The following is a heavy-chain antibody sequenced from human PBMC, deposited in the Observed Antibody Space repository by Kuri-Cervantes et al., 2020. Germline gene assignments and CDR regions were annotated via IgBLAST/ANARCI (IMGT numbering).Heavy chain of an antibody. CDR3: ARSGLTYYGSGNDAFGI. Sequence: ESLKISCAASGFTFSSYGMHWVRQPPGKGLEWIGYIYYSGSTNYNPSLKSRVTISVDTSKNQFSLKLSSVTAADTAVYYCARSGLTYYGSGNDAFGIWGQGTMVTVSS. V-gene: IGHV4-59*01. CDR2: IYYSGST. D-gene: IGHD3-10*01. CDR1: GFTFSSYG. J-gene: IGHJ3*02.